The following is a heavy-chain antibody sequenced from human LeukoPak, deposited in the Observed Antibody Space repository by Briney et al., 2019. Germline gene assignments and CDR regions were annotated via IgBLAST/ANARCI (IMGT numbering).Heavy chain of an antibody. V-gene: IGHV3-23*01. D-gene: IGHD1-1*01. CDR3: VKSSTNDGGWFDP. Sequence: GGSLRLSCAASGFTFSSYGMSWVRQAPGKGLEWVSVISGSGGSTYYADSVKGRFTISRDNDKNSLYLQMNSLRAEDTAAYYCVKSSTNDGGWFDPRGQGTLVTVSS. CDR2: ISGSGGST. CDR1: GFTFSSYG. J-gene: IGHJ5*02.